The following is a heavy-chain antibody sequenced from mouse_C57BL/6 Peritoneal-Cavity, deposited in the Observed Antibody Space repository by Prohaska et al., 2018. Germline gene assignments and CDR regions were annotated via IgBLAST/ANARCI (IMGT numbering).Heavy chain of an antibody. CDR2: IKPDSSTI. CDR3: ARNGGAWVAY. V-gene: IGHV4-1*01. J-gene: IGHJ3*01. Sequence: EVKLLQSGGGLVQPGGSLKLSCAASGIDFSRYWMSWVRRAPGKGLEWSGEIKPDSSTINYAPSLKDKSIISREKAKNTLYLKRSKVGSEDTANEYCARNGGAWVAYWGKGSLV. CDR1: GIDFSRYW.